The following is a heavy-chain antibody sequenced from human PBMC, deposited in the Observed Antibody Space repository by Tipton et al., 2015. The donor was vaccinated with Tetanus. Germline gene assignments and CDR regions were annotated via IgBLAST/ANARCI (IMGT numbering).Heavy chain of an antibody. CDR2: IYPGDSDT. CDR1: GYSFTSYW. J-gene: IGHJ6*02. D-gene: IGHD3-22*01. CDR3: ARERGYYDSSGYYGPYGMDV. Sequence: QLVQSGAEVKKPGESLKISCKGSGYSFTSYWIGWVRQMPGKGLEWMGIIYPGDSDTRYSTSFQGQVTISADKSISTAYLQWSSLKASDTAMYYCARERGYYDSSGYYGPYGMDVWGQGTTVTVSS. V-gene: IGHV5-51*01.